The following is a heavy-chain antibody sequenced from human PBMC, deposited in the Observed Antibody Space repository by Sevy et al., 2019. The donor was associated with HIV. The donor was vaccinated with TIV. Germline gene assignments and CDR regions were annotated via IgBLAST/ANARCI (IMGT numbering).Heavy chain of an antibody. J-gene: IGHJ4*02. Sequence: GGSLRLSCAAAGFTFSSYTMNWVRQAPGKGLEWVASISFSSNYIYYIDSLKGRFTISRDNAKNSLYLQMNSLRAEDTAVYYCAREDSKNWRYFDYWGQGTLVTVSS. V-gene: IGHV3-21*01. CDR2: ISFSSNYI. D-gene: IGHD1-1*01. CDR3: AREDSKNWRYFDY. CDR1: GFTFSSYT.